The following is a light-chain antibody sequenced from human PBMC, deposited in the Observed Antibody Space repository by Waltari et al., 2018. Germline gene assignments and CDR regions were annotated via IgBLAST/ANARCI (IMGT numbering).Light chain of an antibody. CDR1: ESVSSSY. CDR3: QQYGSSPFT. Sequence: EIVLTQSPGTLSLSPVERATLSCRASESVSSSYLAWYQQKPGQAPRLLIYDASSRATGFPDRFSGSGSGTDFTLTISRLEPEDFAVYYCQQYGSSPFTFGGGTKVEIK. J-gene: IGKJ4*01. CDR2: DAS. V-gene: IGKV3-20*01.